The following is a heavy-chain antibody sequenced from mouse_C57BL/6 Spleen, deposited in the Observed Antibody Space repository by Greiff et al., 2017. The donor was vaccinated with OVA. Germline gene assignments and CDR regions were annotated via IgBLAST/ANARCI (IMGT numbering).Heavy chain of an antibody. CDR2: IDPSDSYT. V-gene: IGHV1-59*01. D-gene: IGHD2-4*01. CDR1: GYTFTSYW. J-gene: IGHJ2*01. CDR3: GKGYDYAYLDY. Sequence: QVQLQQPGAELVRPGTSVKLSCKASGYTFTSYWMHWVKQRPGQGLEWIGVIDPSDSYTNYNQKFKGKATLTVDTSSSTAYMQLSSLTSEDSAVYYCGKGYDYAYLDYWGQGTTLTVSS.